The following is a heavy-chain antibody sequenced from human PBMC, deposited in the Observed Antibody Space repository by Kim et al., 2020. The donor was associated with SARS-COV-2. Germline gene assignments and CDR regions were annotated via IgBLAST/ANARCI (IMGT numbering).Heavy chain of an antibody. V-gene: IGHV3-21*01. Sequence: GGSLRLSCAASGFTFSSYSMNWVRQAPGKGLEWVSSISSSSSYIYYADSVKGRFTISRDNAKNSLYLQMNSLRAEDTAVYYCARGGYCSGGSCYGAFDIWGQGTMVTVSS. J-gene: IGHJ3*02. D-gene: IGHD2-15*01. CDR1: GFTFSSYS. CDR3: ARGGYCSGGSCYGAFDI. CDR2: ISSSSSYI.